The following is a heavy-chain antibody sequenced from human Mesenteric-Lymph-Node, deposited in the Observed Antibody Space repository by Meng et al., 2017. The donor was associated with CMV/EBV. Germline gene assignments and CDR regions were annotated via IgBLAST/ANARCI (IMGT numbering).Heavy chain of an antibody. CDR2: IHYSGLT. CDR3: ARYYCPGGTCYYFDY. Sequence: VSGASINPYFWSWVRQSPGKGLEWIGYIHYSGLTDCNPSLKSRVTISADTSRNQFSLRLTSVTAADTAIYYCARYYCPGGTCYYFDYWGQGSLVTVSS. D-gene: IGHD2-8*02. V-gene: IGHV4-59*01. CDR1: GASINPYF. J-gene: IGHJ4*02.